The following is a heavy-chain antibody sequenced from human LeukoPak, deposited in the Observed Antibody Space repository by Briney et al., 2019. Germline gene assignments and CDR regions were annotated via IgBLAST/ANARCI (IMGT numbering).Heavy chain of an antibody. V-gene: IGHV3-15*01. D-gene: IGHD3-10*01. CDR2: IKSKTDGGTR. CDR3: PPDLWLGEHPFDY. Sequence: PGGSLRLSCAASGFTFSKAWMSWVRQAPGKGLEWVGRIKSKTDGGTRDYAAPVKGRFTISRDDSKNTLYLQMNSLNTEDTAVYYCPPDLWLGEHPFDYWGQETLVTVSS. J-gene: IGHJ4*02. CDR1: GFTFSKAW.